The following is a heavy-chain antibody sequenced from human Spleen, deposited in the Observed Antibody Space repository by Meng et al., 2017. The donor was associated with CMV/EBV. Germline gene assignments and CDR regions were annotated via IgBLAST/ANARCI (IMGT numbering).Heavy chain of an antibody. V-gene: IGHV3-20*01. CDR1: GFTFDDYG. CDR3: ARALRDGYNYYFDY. CDR2: INWNGGST. Sequence: GESLKISCAASGFTFDDYGMSWVRQAPGKGLEWVSGINWNGGSTGYADSVKGRFTISRDNAKNSLYLQMNSLRAEDTALYHCARALRDGYNYYFDYWGQGTLVTVSS. J-gene: IGHJ4*02. D-gene: IGHD5-24*01.